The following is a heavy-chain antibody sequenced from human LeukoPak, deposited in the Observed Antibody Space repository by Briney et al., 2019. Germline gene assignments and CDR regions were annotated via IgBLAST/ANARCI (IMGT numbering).Heavy chain of an antibody. CDR2: ISGSGGST. CDR3: ARGGWYLYDALDI. CDR1: GFTFSSYG. V-gene: IGHV3-23*01. J-gene: IGHJ3*02. D-gene: IGHD6-19*01. Sequence: GGSLRLSCAASGFTFSSYGISWVRQAPGKGLEWVSAISGSGGSTYYADSVKGRFTISRDNAKDTLYLQMNSLRVEDTAVYYCARGGWYLYDALDIWGQGTLVTVSS.